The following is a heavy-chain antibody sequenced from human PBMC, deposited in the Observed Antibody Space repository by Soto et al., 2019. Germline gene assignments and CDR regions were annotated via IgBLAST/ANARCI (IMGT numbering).Heavy chain of an antibody. V-gene: IGHV3-30-3*01. J-gene: IGHJ4*02. CDR3: ARGRTVRDHDDFDL. Sequence: QVQLVESGGGVVQPGRSLRLSCAASGFTFSSYSMHWVRQAPGKGLEWVAAMSYDGNSKYFADSVKGRFTISRDNSKNTLSLQMNSLGAEDSAVYYCARGRTVRDHDDFDLWDQGTLVTVSS. D-gene: IGHD2-21*01. CDR2: MSYDGNSK. CDR1: GFTFSSYS.